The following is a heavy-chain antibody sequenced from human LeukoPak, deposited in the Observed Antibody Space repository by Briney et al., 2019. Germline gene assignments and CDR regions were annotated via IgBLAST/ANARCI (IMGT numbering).Heavy chain of an antibody. V-gene: IGHV3-9*01. D-gene: IGHD3-10*01. Sequence: GGSLRLSCAASGFTVSSNYMSWVRQAPGKGLEWVSGISWNRGTIGYADSVKGRFTISRDNARNSLYLQMNSLRAEDTAFYYCAKDRSYGGFDYWGQGTLVTVSS. CDR2: ISWNRGTI. CDR1: GFTVSSNY. CDR3: AKDRSYGGFDY. J-gene: IGHJ4*02.